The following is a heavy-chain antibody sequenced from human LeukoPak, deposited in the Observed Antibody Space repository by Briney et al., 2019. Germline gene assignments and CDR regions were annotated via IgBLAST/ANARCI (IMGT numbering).Heavy chain of an antibody. V-gene: IGHV3-43*02. CDR3: AKDPESVAVAGTGDY. D-gene: IGHD6-19*01. Sequence: GGSLRLSCAAFGFTFDDYAMHWVRQAPGKGLEWVSLISGDGGSTNYADSVKGRFTISRDNSKNSLYLQMNSLRTEDTALYYCAKDPESVAVAGTGDYWGQGTLVTVSS. CDR1: GFTFDDYA. J-gene: IGHJ4*02. CDR2: ISGDGGST.